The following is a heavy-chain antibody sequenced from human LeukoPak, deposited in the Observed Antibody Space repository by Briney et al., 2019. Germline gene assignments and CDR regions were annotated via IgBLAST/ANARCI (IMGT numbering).Heavy chain of an antibody. CDR2: IIPIFGTA. V-gene: IGHV1-69*13. Sequence: ASVKVSCKASGGTFSSYAISWVRQAPGQGLEWMGGIIPIFGTANYAQKFQGRVTITADESTSTAYMELSSLRSEDTAVYYCARDDARVLGLYGMDVWGQGTLVTVSS. D-gene: IGHD2-2*01. CDR1: GGTFSSYA. CDR3: ARDDARVLGLYGMDV. J-gene: IGHJ6*02.